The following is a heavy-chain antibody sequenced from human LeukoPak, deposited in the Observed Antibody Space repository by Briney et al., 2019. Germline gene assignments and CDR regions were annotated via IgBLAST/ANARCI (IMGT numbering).Heavy chain of an antibody. CDR3: AKAYCSGGSCYSDWHFDY. CDR1: GFTFSSYA. D-gene: IGHD2-15*01. Sequence: GALRLSCAASGFTFSSYAMSWVRQAPGKGLEWVSAISGSGGSTNYADSVKGRFTISRDNSKNTLYLQMNSLRAEDTAVYYCAKAYCSGGSCYSDWHFDYWGQGTLVTVSS. J-gene: IGHJ4*02. V-gene: IGHV3-23*01. CDR2: ISGSGGST.